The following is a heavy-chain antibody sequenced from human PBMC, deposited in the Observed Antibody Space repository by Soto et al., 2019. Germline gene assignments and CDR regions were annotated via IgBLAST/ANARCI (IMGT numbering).Heavy chain of an antibody. D-gene: IGHD1-26*01. CDR2: ISSSNSYI. CDR3: AKWVSGSYRDLDY. V-gene: IGHV3-21*01. J-gene: IGHJ4*02. CDR1: GFTFSSYS. Sequence: GGSLRLSXAASGFTFSSYSMNWVRQAPGKGLEWVSSISSSNSYIYYADSVKGRFTISRDNAKNSLYLQMNSLRAEDTAVYYCAKWVSGSYRDLDYWGQGTLVTVSS.